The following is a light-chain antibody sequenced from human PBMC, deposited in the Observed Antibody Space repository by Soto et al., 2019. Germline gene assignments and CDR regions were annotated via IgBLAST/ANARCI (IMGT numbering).Light chain of an antibody. V-gene: IGLV2-14*03. J-gene: IGLJ3*02. Sequence: QSALTQPASVSGSPGQSITISCIGSSSDIGGYNYVSWYQQHPDKAPKLMIYHVSDRPSGVSHRFSGSKSGNTASLTISGLQAEDEADYYCSSYTTSSTLGVFGGGTKLTVL. CDR2: HVS. CDR3: SSYTTSSTLGV. CDR1: SSDIGGYNY.